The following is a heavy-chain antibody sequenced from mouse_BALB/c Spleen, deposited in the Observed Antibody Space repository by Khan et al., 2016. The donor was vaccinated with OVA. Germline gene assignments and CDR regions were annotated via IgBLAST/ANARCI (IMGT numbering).Heavy chain of an antibody. V-gene: IGHV3-2*02. J-gene: IGHJ4*01. CDR1: GYSITSDYA. CDR3: ARDGSRYNYAMDY. D-gene: IGHD2-3*01. CDR2: ISSSGSP. Sequence: EVELVESGPGLVKPSQSLSLTCTVTGYSITSDYAWNWIRQFPGNKLEWMGYISSSGSPNYNPALKSRISSTRDTSKNPFFLQLNSVTTEDTATYYCARDGSRYNYAMDYWGQGTSVTVSS.